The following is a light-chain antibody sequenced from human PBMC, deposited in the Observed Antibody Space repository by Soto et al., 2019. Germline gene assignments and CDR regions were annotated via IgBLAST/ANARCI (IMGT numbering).Light chain of an antibody. CDR3: SSYTSSSTPYV. CDR1: GSDVGGYKY. V-gene: IGLV2-14*01. Sequence: QSVLAQPASVSGSPGQSITISCTGTGSDVGGYKYVSWYQQHPGKASKLMIYEVSNRPSGVSNRFSGSKSGNTASLTISGLQAEDEADYYCSSYTSSSTPYVFGTGTKVTVL. CDR2: EVS. J-gene: IGLJ1*01.